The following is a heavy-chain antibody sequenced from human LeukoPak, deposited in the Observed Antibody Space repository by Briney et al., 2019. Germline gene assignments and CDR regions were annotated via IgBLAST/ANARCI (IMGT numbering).Heavy chain of an antibody. D-gene: IGHD6-19*01. J-gene: IGHJ4*01. CDR2: IYYSGNT. Sequence: SETLSLTCTVSGGSISSSSHCWGWIRQPPGKGLEWIGSIYYSGNTYYNPSLKSGVTISVETSKTQFSLNLSSVTAADTAIYYCARVLYPGYSRGKATPDWGPRTLVTASP. V-gene: IGHV4-39*07. CDR3: ARVLYPGYSRGKATPD. CDR1: GGSISSSSHC.